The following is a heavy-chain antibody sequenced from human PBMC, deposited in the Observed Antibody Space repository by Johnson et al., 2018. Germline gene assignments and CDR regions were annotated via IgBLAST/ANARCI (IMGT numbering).Heavy chain of an antibody. Sequence: VQLVESGGGLVQPGGSLRLSCAASGFTFSSYAMSWVRQAPGKGLEWVSAISGSGGSTYYADSVKGRFTISRDISKNTLYLQMNSLRAEDTAGYYCAKDQPDGSGGYYSYYYYGMDVWGQGTTVTFSS. CDR3: AKDQPDGSGGYYSYYYYGMDV. CDR2: ISGSGGST. D-gene: IGHD3-10*01. J-gene: IGHJ6*02. V-gene: IGHV3-23*04. CDR1: GFTFSSYA.